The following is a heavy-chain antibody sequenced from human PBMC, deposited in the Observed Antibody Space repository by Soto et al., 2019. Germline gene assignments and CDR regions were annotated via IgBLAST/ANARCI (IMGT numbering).Heavy chain of an antibody. D-gene: IGHD6-13*01. J-gene: IGHJ6*02. CDR2: IYYSGST. CDR3: ARDLQYSRLFYGMDV. V-gene: IGHV4-31*03. Sequence: PSETLSLTCTVSGASISSNTYYWSWIRQHPGKGLEWIGYIYYSGSTYYNPSLKSRVTISVDTSKNQFSLKLSSVTAADTAVYYCARDLQYSRLFYGMDVWGQGTTVTVSS. CDR1: GASISSNTYY.